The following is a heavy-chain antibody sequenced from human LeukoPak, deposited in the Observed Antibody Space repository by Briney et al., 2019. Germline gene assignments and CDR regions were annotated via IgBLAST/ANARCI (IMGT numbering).Heavy chain of an antibody. J-gene: IGHJ5*02. D-gene: IGHD6-6*01. CDR1: GFTFSSYE. V-gene: IGHV3-48*03. CDR2: ISSSGSTI. CDR3: ARGRTWGIAVRRERRWFDP. Sequence: GGSLRLSCAASGFTFSSYEMNWVRQAPGKGLEWVSYISSSGSTIYYADSVKGRFTISRDNAKNSLYLQMNSLRAEDTAVYYCARGRTWGIAVRRERRWFDPWGQGTLVTVSS.